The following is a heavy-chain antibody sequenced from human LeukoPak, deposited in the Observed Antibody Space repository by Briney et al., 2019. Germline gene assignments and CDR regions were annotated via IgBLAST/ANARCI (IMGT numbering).Heavy chain of an antibody. D-gene: IGHD3-16*01. CDR2: ISAYNGNT. J-gene: IGHJ4*02. CDR1: GYTFTSYD. V-gene: IGHV1-18*01. Sequence: AASVKVSCKASGYTFTSYDINWVRQATGQGLEWMGWISAYNGNTNYAQKLQGRVTMTTDTSTSTAYMELRSLRSDDTAVYYCARVDIIMITFGGVDPLDYWGQGTLVTVSS. CDR3: ARVDIIMITFGGVDPLDY.